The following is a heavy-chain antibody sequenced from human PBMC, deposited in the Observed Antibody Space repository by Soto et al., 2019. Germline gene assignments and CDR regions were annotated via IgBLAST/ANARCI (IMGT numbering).Heavy chain of an antibody. Sequence: GGSLRLSCAASGFTFSSYVMSWVRQAPGKGLEWVSAISGSGGSTYYADSVKGRFTISRDNSKNTLYLQMNSLRAEDTAVYYCAKAKRITMIVVVLYFDYWGQGTLVTVSS. D-gene: IGHD3-22*01. CDR2: ISGSGGST. CDR1: GFTFSSYV. CDR3: AKAKRITMIVVVLYFDY. V-gene: IGHV3-23*01. J-gene: IGHJ4*02.